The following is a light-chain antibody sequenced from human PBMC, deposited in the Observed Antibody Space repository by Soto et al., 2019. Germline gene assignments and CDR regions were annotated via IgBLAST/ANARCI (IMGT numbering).Light chain of an antibody. CDR2: GSS. CDR3: QQRQYWPPIT. Sequence: EIVLTQSPGTLFLSPGERATLPCRASQSVSSSYLAWYQQKPGQAPRLLFYGSSSRATGIPDRFSGSGSGTDFTLTISRLEPEDCAIYYCQQRQYWPPITFGQGTRLEIK. V-gene: IGKV3D-20*02. J-gene: IGKJ5*01. CDR1: QSVSSSY.